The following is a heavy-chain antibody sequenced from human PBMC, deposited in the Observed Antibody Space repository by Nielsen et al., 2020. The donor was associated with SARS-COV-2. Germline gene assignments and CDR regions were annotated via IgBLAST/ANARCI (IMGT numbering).Heavy chain of an antibody. V-gene: IGHV3-30*03. Sequence: GESLKISCTTSGFAFSSYGIHWVRQAPGKGLEWVALISYDGTNKYYADSVKGRFTISRDNSKNTVYLQMNSLRAEDTAVYYCARSYAYWYFDLWGRGTLVTVSS. CDR3: ARSYAYWYFDL. CDR1: GFAFSSYG. CDR2: ISYDGTNK. D-gene: IGHD3-16*01. J-gene: IGHJ2*01.